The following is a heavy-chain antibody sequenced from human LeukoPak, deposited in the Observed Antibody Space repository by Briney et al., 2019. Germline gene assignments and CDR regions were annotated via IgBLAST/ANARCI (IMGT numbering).Heavy chain of an antibody. CDR1: GGSFSAYY. J-gene: IGHJ5*02. D-gene: IGHD1-26*01. V-gene: IGHV4-34*01. Sequence: SETLSLTCGVYGGSFSAYYWTWIRQTPGKGLEWIGEINHSGSTNYNPSLKSRVIISVDTSKNQFSLKLSSVTAADTAVYYCARAGGSYWRNWFDPWGQGTLVTVSS. CDR2: INHSGST. CDR3: ARAGGSYWRNWFDP.